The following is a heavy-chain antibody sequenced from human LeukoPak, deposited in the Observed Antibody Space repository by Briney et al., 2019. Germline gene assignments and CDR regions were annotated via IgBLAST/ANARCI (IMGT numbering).Heavy chain of an antibody. CDR3: ARDGGFGLFDS. D-gene: IGHD4-23*01. CDR2: IWHDGVKK. Sequence: GRSLRLSCEASGFTFSNYGMHWVRQAPGKGLEWVADIWHDGVKKYYADSVKGRVTVSRDTSKNTLYLQMNSLRAEDTAIYYCARDGGFGLFDSWGQGTRVTVSS. J-gene: IGHJ4*02. CDR1: GFTFSNYG. V-gene: IGHV3-33*01.